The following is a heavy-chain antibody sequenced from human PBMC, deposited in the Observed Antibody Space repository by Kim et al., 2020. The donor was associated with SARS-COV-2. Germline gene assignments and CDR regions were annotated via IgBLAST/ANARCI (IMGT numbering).Heavy chain of an antibody. D-gene: IGHD3-22*01. CDR3: ARAGYYDSTRDSYYYYYGMDV. Sequence: SETLSLTCTVSGGSISSGGYSWSWIRQPPGKGLEWIGYIYHSGSTYYNPSLKSRVTISVDRSKNQFSLKLSSVTAADTAVYYCARAGYYDSTRDSYYYYYGMDVWGQGTTVTVSS. CDR1: GGSISSGGYS. V-gene: IGHV4-30-2*01. J-gene: IGHJ6*02. CDR2: IYHSGST.